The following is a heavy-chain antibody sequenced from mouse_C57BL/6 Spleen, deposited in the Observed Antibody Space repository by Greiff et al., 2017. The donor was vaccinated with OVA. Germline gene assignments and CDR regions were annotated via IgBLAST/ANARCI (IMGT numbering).Heavy chain of an antibody. V-gene: IGHV1-64*01. CDR1: GYTFTSYW. D-gene: IGHD2-4*01. Sequence: QVQLQQPGAELVKPGASVKLSCKASGYTFTSYWMHWVKQRPGQGLEWIGMIHPNSGSTNYNEKFKSKATLTVDKSSSTAYMQLSSLTSEDVAVYYCAGGDYDDGDYYYIDYWGQGTSVTVSS. CDR3: AGGDYDDGDYYYIDY. CDR2: IHPNSGST. J-gene: IGHJ4*01.